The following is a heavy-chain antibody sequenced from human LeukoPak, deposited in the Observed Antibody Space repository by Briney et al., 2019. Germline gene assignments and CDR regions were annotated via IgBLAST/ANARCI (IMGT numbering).Heavy chain of an antibody. CDR2: IYSGGST. Sequence: GGSLRLSCAASGFTVSTNYMTWVRQAPGKGLEWVSIIYSGGSTYYAEYVKGRFTISRDNSKNTLYLKMNSLRAEDTAVYYCARVLRGSGSCFDYWGQGTLVTVSS. D-gene: IGHD1-26*01. J-gene: IGHJ4*02. CDR3: ARVLRGSGSCFDY. CDR1: GFTVSTNY. V-gene: IGHV3-66*01.